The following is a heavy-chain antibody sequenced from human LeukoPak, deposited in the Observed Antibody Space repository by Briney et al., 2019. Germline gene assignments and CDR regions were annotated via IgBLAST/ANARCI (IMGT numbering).Heavy chain of an antibody. CDR3: ARVGYCSSTSCSHFDY. CDR1: GGTFSSYA. Sequence: ASVKVSCKASGGTFSSYAISWVRQAPGQGLEWMGGIIPIFGTANYAQKFQGRVTITTDESTSTAYMELSSLRSEDTAVYYCARVGYCSSTSCSHFDYWGQGTLLTVSS. CDR2: IIPIFGTA. V-gene: IGHV1-69*05. J-gene: IGHJ4*02. D-gene: IGHD2-2*01.